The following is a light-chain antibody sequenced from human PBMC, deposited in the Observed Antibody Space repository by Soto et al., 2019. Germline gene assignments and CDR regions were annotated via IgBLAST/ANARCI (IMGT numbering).Light chain of an antibody. CDR2: DAS. V-gene: IGKV3-20*01. CDR3: QRYGG. CDR1: QSVSSY. J-gene: IGKJ1*01. Sequence: EIMMTQSPGTLSVSPGEGATLSCTASQSVSSYLAWYQQKPGQAPRLLIYDASNRATGIPARFSGSGSGTDFTLTISRLEPEDFAVYYCQRYGGFGQGTKVDIK.